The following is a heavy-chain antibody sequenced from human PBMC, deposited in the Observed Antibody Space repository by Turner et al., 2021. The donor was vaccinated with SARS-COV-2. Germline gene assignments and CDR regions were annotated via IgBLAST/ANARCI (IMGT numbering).Heavy chain of an antibody. CDR2: ISVYNGNT. V-gene: IGHV1-18*04. CDR1: GYTFTSYC. D-gene: IGHD2-2*02. Sequence: QVQLVQSGAEVKKPGASVKVSCKASGYTFTSYCISWVRQAPGQGLEWMGWISVYNGNTNYAQKLQGRVTMTTDTSTSTAYMELRSLRSDDTAVYYCATEGYCSSTSCYRGQYYYYGMDVWGQGTTVTVSS. CDR3: ATEGYCSSTSCYRGQYYYYGMDV. J-gene: IGHJ6*02.